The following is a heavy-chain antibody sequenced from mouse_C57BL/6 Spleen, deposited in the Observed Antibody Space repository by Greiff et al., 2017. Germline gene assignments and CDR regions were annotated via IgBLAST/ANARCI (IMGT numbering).Heavy chain of an antibody. CDR3: ARGLYYYGFDY. D-gene: IGHD1-1*01. V-gene: IGHV1-50*01. Sequence: VQLQQPGAELVKPGASVKLSCKASGYTFTSYWMQWVKQRPGQGLEWIGEIDPSDSYTNYNQKFKGKATLTVDTSSSTAYMQLSSLTSEDSAVYYCARGLYYYGFDYWGQGTTLTVSS. J-gene: IGHJ2*01. CDR2: IDPSDSYT. CDR1: GYTFTSYW.